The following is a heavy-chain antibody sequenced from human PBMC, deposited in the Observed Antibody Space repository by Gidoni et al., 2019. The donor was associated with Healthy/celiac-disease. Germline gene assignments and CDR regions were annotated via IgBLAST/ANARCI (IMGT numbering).Heavy chain of an antibody. CDR2: ISYDGSNQ. CDR3: AKGAWIQLWPFDY. V-gene: IGHV3-30*18. D-gene: IGHD5-18*01. J-gene: IGHJ4*02. Sequence: LEWVAVISYDGSNQYYADSVKGRFTISRDNSKNTLYLQMNSLRAEDTAVYYCAKGAWIQLWPFDYWGQGTLVTVSS.